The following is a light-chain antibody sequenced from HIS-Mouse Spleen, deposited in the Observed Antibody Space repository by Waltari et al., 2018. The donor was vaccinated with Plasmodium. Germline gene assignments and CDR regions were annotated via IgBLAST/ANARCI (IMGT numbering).Light chain of an antibody. V-gene: IGLV3-1*01. CDR2: QDS. CDR1: NLGDKY. Sequence: SYELTQPPSVSVSPGQTPSITCSGDNLGDKYACWYQQKPGQSPVLVIYQDSKRPSGIPERFSGSNSGNTATLTISGTQAMDEADYYCQAWDSSTAVFGGGTKLTVL. CDR3: QAWDSSTAV. J-gene: IGLJ3*02.